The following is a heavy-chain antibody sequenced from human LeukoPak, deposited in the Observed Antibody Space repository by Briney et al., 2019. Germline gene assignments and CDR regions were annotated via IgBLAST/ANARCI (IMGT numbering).Heavy chain of an antibody. Sequence: GGSLRLSCAASGFTFSSYSMNWVRRAPGKGLEWVSSISSSSSYIYYADSVKGRFTISRDNAKNSLYLQMNSLRAEDTAVYYCARESSSSSLAYFDYWGQGTLVTVSS. CDR2: ISSSSSYI. D-gene: IGHD6-6*01. J-gene: IGHJ4*02. V-gene: IGHV3-21*01. CDR1: GFTFSSYS. CDR3: ARESSSSSLAYFDY.